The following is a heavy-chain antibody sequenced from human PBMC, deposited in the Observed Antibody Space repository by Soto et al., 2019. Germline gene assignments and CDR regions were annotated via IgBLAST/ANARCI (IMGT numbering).Heavy chain of an antibody. CDR3: ASDHSDNDYSNYFDY. D-gene: IGHD4-4*01. V-gene: IGHV1-69*02. CDR2: IIPILGIA. CDR1: GGTFSSYT. J-gene: IGHJ4*02. Sequence: ASVKVSCKASGGTFSSYTISWVRQAPGQGLEWMGRIIPILGIANYAQKFQGRVTITADKSTSTAYMELSSLRSEDTAVYYCASDHSDNDYSNYFDYWGQGTLVTVSS.